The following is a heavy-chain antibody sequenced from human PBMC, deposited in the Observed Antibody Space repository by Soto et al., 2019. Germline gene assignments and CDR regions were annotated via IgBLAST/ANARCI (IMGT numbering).Heavy chain of an antibody. CDR2: IYYSGST. CDR3: ARGLDDYVWGSYRPRFDY. D-gene: IGHD3-16*02. CDR1: GGSISRGGYY. J-gene: IGHJ4*02. Sequence: QVQLQESGPGLVKPSQTLSLTCTVSGGSISRGGYYWSWIRQHPGKGLEWIGYIYYSGSTYYNPSLKSRVTISVDTSKNQFSLKLSSVTAADTAVYYCARGLDDYVWGSYRPRFDYWGQGTLVTVSS. V-gene: IGHV4-31*03.